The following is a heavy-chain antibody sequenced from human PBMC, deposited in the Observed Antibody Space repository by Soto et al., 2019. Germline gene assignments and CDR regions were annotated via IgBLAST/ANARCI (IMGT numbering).Heavy chain of an antibody. V-gene: IGHV4-4*02. D-gene: IGHD3-22*01. J-gene: IGHJ3*01. CDR2: IYYSGST. Sequence: SETLSLTCAVSGGSISSSNWWSWVRQPPGKGLEWVGYIYYSGSTNYNPSLKSRVTISVDTSKNQFSLKLNSVTPEDTAVYYCAFSYYYDSSGTWGMWAFDVWGLGTMVTVSS. CDR1: GGSISSSNW. CDR3: AFSYYYDSSGTWGMWAFDV.